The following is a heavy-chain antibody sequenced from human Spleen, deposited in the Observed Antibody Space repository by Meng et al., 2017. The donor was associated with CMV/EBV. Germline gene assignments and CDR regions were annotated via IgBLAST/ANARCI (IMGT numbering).Heavy chain of an antibody. CDR3: AKDQYSSSWYNFDY. D-gene: IGHD6-13*01. Sequence: SGFTFRSFWIHWVRPAPGKGLVWVSGIQSDGTVKRNADSVKGRFTISRDNSKNTLYLQMNSLRAEDTAVYYCAKDQYSSSWYNFDYWGQGTLVTVSS. J-gene: IGHJ4*02. CDR2: IQSDGTVK. CDR1: GFTFRSFW. V-gene: IGHV3-74*01.